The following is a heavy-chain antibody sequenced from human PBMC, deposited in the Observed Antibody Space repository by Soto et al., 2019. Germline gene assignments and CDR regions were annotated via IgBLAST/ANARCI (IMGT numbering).Heavy chain of an antibody. J-gene: IGHJ6*02. Sequence: EVQLVESGGGLVQPGGSLRLSCAASGFTFSSYEMNWVRQAPGKGLEWVSYISSSGSTIYYADSVKGRFTISRDNAKNSLYLQMNSLRAEDTAVYYCARDRAVAGTGSLYYYGMDVWGQGTTVTVSS. D-gene: IGHD6-19*01. V-gene: IGHV3-48*03. CDR2: ISSSGSTI. CDR1: GFTFSSYE. CDR3: ARDRAVAGTGSLYYYGMDV.